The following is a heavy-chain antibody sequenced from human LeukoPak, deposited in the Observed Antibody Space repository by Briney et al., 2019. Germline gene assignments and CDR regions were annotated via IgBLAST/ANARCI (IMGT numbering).Heavy chain of an antibody. D-gene: IGHD3-9*01. Sequence: GGSLRLSCAASGFTFSTHTMNWVRQAPGKGLEWVSSISSRSSYIYYADSVKGRFTISRDNSKNTLYLQMNSLRAEDTAVYYCAKDLTLTYYDILNGIDYWGQGTLVTVSS. CDR2: ISSRSSYI. CDR1: GFTFSTHT. V-gene: IGHV3-21*01. CDR3: AKDLTLTYYDILNGIDY. J-gene: IGHJ4*02.